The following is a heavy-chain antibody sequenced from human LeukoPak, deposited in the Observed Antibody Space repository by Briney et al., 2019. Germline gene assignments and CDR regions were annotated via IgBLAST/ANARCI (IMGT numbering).Heavy chain of an antibody. CDR3: ARHGSCSGGSSYGRDS. V-gene: IGHV3-48*03. CDR1: GFIFRNYE. D-gene: IGHD2-15*01. J-gene: IGHJ4*02. CDR2: ISNSGSII. Sequence: QAGGSLRLSCAASGFIFRNYEMNWVRQAPGKGLEWVSHISNSGSIIYYADSVKGRFTISRDNANNSLYLHMSSLRAEYTAVYYCARHGSCSGGSSYGRDSWGQGTLVTVSS.